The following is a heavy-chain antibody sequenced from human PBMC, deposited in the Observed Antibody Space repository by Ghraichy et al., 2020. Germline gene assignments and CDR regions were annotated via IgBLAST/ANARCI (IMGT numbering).Heavy chain of an antibody. CDR1: GFAFSNYW. CDR3: ARAPLRDFWSGYDN. D-gene: IGHD3-3*01. CDR2: IQQDGGET. V-gene: IGHV3-7*01. Sequence: GGSLRLSCDASGFAFSNYWMAWVRQATGKGLEWVANIQQDGGETYYVDSVKGRFTISRDNGKNKLYLQMNSLRGEDTAVYYCARAPLRDFWSGYDNWGHGTLVTVSS. J-gene: IGHJ4*01.